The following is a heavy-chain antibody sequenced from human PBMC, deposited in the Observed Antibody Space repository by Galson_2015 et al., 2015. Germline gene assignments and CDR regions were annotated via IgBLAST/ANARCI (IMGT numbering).Heavy chain of an antibody. CDR2: ISFDGSNK. J-gene: IGHJ4*02. CDR3: AREALYYGFLSGYSLVSYFDY. V-gene: IGHV3-30*01. D-gene: IGHD3-3*01. Sequence: SLRLSCAASGFTFNSYAIHWVRQAPGKGLEWVAVISFDGSNKYYADSVKGRFTISRDNSKNTLYLQMNSLRAEDTAVYYCAREALYYGFLSGYSLVSYFDYWVQGTLVPVSS. CDR1: GFTFNSYA.